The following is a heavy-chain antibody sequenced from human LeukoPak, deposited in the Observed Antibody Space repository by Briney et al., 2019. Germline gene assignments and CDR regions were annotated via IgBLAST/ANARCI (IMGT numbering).Heavy chain of an antibody. V-gene: IGHV4-4*08. CDR3: ARYSGGWPYYFDF. CDR1: GVSISIYY. Sequence: SETLSLTCTVSGVSISIYYWSWIRQPPGKGLEWIGYISNTGDTNCNPSLKSRVAISLDTSKNQFSLQLSSVTAADTAVYFCARYSGGWPYYFDFWGPGALVTVSS. D-gene: IGHD6-19*01. CDR2: ISNTGDT. J-gene: IGHJ4*02.